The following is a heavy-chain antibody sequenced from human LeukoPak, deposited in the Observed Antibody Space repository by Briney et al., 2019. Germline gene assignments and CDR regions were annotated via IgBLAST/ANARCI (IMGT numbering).Heavy chain of an antibody. J-gene: IGHJ4*02. CDR3: ARASYDTGGGDY. Sequence: SQTLSLTCTVSGGSISSGGYYWSWIRQPPGKGLEWIGSIYHSGSTYYNPSLKSRVTISVDTSKNQFSLKLSSVTAADTAVYYCARASYDTGGGDYWGQGTLVTVSS. CDR2: IYHSGST. CDR1: GGSISSGGYY. V-gene: IGHV4-30-2*03. D-gene: IGHD3-16*01.